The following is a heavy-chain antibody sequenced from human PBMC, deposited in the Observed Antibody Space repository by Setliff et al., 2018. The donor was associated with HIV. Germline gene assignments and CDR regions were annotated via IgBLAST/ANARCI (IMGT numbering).Heavy chain of an antibody. CDR2: INAGNGKT. V-gene: IGHV1-3*01. D-gene: IGHD3-3*01. Sequence: GASVKVSCKASGYTFSTYAMHWVRQAPGQRLEWMGWINAGNGKTKYSQKFQGRVTIMRDTSASTAYMELSSLRSEDTAVYYCARGRGAYDFWTSDNYYMGVWGNGATVT. CDR3: ARGRGAYDFWTSDNYYMGV. CDR1: GYTFSTYA. J-gene: IGHJ6*03.